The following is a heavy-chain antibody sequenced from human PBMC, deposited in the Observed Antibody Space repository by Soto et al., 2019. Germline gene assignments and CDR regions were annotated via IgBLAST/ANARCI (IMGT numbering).Heavy chain of an antibody. D-gene: IGHD3-16*01. CDR2: INWKSDI. CDR1: GFTFDDNS. V-gene: IGHV3-9*01. CDR3: AISQDRGGRTTFIY. Sequence: LRLSCAVPGFTFDDNSMHWVPQAPEKGLEWVSGINWKSDIGYADSVKGRFTISSDNPDNSLYLQMNSLRAEDTALYYCAISQDRGGRTTFIYWGQGTQVTVSS. J-gene: IGHJ4*02.